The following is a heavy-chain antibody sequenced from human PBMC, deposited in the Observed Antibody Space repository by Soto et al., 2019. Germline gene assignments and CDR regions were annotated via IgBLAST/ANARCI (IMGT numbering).Heavy chain of an antibody. CDR2: IYWDDDK. V-gene: IGHV2-5*02. J-gene: IGHJ4*02. CDR1: GFSLSTSEVG. D-gene: IGHD6-6*01. Sequence: GSGPTLVNPTQTLTLTCTFSGFSLSTSEVGVGWIRQPPGKALEWLALIYWDDDKRFSPSLESRLTITKDTSKNQVVLTMTNMDPVDTATYYCVHRDLEYDSSSPFDYWGQGTLVTVSS. CDR3: VHRDLEYDSSSPFDY.